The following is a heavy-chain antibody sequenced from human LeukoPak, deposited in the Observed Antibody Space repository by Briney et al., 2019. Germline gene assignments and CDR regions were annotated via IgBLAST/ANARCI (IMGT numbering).Heavy chain of an antibody. CDR2: INPNSGAI. Sequence: ASMKVSCKASGYTFIDFYIHWVRQAPGQGLEWMGWINPNSGAIKYSQKFQGRVSMTRDTSITTVYMDLSGLRSDDTAVYYCARVKKLMPEFEFWGQGTLVTVSS. V-gene: IGHV1-2*02. D-gene: IGHD2-2*01. CDR3: ARVKKLMPEFEF. CDR1: GYTFIDFY. J-gene: IGHJ4*02.